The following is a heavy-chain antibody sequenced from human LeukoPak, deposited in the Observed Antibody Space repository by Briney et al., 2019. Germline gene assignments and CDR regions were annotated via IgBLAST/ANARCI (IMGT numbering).Heavy chain of an antibody. CDR2: INHSGST. D-gene: IGHD2-15*01. J-gene: IGHJ4*02. Sequence: SETLSLTCAVYGGSFSGYYWSWIRQPPWKGLEWIGEINHSGSTNYNPSLKSRVNISVDTSKNQFSLKLSSVTAADTAVYYCARGSQSLGYCSGGSCRAKIFDYWGQGTLVTVSS. CDR3: ARGSQSLGYCSGGSCRAKIFDY. CDR1: GGSFSGYY. V-gene: IGHV4-34*01.